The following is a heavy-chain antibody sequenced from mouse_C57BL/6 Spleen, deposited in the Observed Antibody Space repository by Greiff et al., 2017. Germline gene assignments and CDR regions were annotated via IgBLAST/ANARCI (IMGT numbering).Heavy chain of an antibody. D-gene: IGHD2-5*01. CDR2: IDPSDSYT. V-gene: IGHV1-50*01. CDR1: GYTFTSYW. J-gene: IGHJ2*01. CDR3: ARRAYDSNLDY. Sequence: VQLQQPGAELVKPGASVKLSCKASGYTFTSYWMHWVKQRPGQGLEWIGEIDPSDSYTNYNQKFKGKATLTVDTSSSTAYMQRSSLTSEDAAVYYCARRAYDSNLDYWGQGTTLTVSS.